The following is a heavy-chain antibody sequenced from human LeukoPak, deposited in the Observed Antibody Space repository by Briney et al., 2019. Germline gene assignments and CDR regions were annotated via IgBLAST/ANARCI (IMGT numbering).Heavy chain of an antibody. V-gene: IGHV3-11*06. CDR2: INGGASYT. Sequence: GGSLRLSCAASGFTFSDYYMTWIRQAPGKGLEWLSYINGGASYTNYADSVRGRFTISRDNAKNSLYLQMNRLRAEDTAVYYCAKDLTGYSALADYWGQGTLVTVSS. J-gene: IGHJ4*02. CDR3: AKDLTGYSALADY. D-gene: IGHD3-9*01. CDR1: GFTFSDYY.